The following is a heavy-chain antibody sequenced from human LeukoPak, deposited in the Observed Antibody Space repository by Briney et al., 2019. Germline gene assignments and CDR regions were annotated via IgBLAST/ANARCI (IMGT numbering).Heavy chain of an antibody. CDR2: IYTSGST. D-gene: IGHD3-16*01. CDR1: GGSISSGSYY. CDR3: ARDLLGTHPIDY. Sequence: PSQTLSLTCTVSGGSISSGSYYWSWIRQPAGKGLEWIGRIYTSGSTNYNPSLKSRVTISVDTSKNQFSLKLSSVTAADTAVYYCARDLLGTHPIDYWGQGTLVTVSS. V-gene: IGHV4-61*02. J-gene: IGHJ4*02.